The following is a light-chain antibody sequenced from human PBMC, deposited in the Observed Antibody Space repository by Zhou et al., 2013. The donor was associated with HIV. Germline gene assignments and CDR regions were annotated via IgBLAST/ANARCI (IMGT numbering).Light chain of an antibody. J-gene: IGKJ1*01. V-gene: IGKV3-20*01. CDR2: GAS. CDR3: QQYNSYLWT. Sequence: EIVLTQSPATLSLSPGESATLSCRASQSVSSSYLAWYQQKPGQAPRLLIYGASSRATGIPDRFSGSGSGTEFTLTISSLQPDDFATYYCQQYNSYLWTFGQGTKVEIK. CDR1: QSVSSSY.